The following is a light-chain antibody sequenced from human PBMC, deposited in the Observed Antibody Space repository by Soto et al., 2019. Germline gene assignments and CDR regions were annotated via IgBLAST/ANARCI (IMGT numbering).Light chain of an antibody. CDR1: QTVRNNY. CDR2: DAS. V-gene: IGKV3-20*01. CDR3: QQYGSSGT. Sequence: EFVLTQSPGTLSLSPGERATLSCRASQTVRNNYLAWYQQKPGQAPRLLIYDASSRATGIPDRFSGGGSGTDFTLTISRLEPEDFAAYYCQQYGSSGTFGQGTKVDIK. J-gene: IGKJ1*01.